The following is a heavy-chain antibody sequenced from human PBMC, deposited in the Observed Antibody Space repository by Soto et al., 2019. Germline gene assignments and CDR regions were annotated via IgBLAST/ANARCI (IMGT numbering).Heavy chain of an antibody. Sequence: PGESLKISCKGSGYTFTNYWSGWVRQMPGKGPEWMGIIYPGDSDNKYNPSFQGQVTISADKTITTTYLQWSSLKASDTAIYYCAASICYYGMDVWGQGTTVTVSS. V-gene: IGHV5-51*01. CDR3: AASICYYGMDV. J-gene: IGHJ6*02. CDR2: IYPGDSDN. CDR1: GYTFTNYW.